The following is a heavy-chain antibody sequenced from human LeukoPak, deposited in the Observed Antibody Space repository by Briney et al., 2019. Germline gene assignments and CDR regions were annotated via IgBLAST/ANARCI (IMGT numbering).Heavy chain of an antibody. CDR1: GGSISSYS. Sequence: SETLSLNCTVSGGSISSYSWSWIRQPPGKGLEWIGYIYYSGSTNYNPSLKSRVTISVDTSKNQLSLKLSSVTAADTAVYYCATVDYGGNFDYWGQGTLVTVSS. V-gene: IGHV4-59*01. J-gene: IGHJ4*02. D-gene: IGHD4-23*01. CDR3: ATVDYGGNFDY. CDR2: IYYSGST.